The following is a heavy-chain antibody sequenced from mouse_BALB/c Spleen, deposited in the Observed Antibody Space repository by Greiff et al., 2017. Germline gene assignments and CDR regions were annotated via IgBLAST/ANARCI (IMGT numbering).Heavy chain of an antibody. CDR1: GFSLSTSGMG. CDR3: ARTGYYYFDY. V-gene: IGHV8-12*01. J-gene: IGHJ2*01. Sequence: QVTLKVSGPGILQPSQTLSLTCSFSGFSLSTSGMGVSWIRQPSGKGLEWLAHIYWDDDKRYNPSLKSRLTISKDTSSNQVFLKITSVDTADTATYYCARTGYYYFDYWGQGTTLTVSS. CDR2: IYWDDDK. D-gene: IGHD2-3*01.